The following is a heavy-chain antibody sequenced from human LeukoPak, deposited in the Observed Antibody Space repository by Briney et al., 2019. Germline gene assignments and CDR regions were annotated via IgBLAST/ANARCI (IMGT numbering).Heavy chain of an antibody. CDR3: TRETGGSTLVTLPSDN. J-gene: IGHJ4*02. CDR2: INPNSGGT. V-gene: IGHV1-2*02. D-gene: IGHD4-23*01. Sequence: ASVKVSCKASGYTFIGYYIHWVRQAPGQGLEWMGWINPNSGGTNYAQKFQGRVTMTRDRSISTAYMELSWLTSDDTAVYYCTRETGGSTLVTLPSDNWGQGTPVTASS. CDR1: GYTFIGYY.